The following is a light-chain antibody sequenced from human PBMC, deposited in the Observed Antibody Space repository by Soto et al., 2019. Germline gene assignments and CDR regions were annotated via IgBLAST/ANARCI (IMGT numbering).Light chain of an antibody. V-gene: IGLV2-23*01. CDR3: CSYAGTPYV. CDR1: SSDVGGYNL. Sequence: QSALTQFASVSASPGQSSTISGTGTSSDVGGYNLVSWYQQHPGKAPKLMIYEATKRPSGVSNRFSGSKSGNTASLTISGLQAEDEADYYCCSYAGTPYVFGTGTKVTVL. J-gene: IGLJ1*01. CDR2: EAT.